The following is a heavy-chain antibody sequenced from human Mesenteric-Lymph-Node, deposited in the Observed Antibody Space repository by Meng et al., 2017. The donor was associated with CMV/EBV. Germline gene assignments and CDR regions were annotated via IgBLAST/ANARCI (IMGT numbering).Heavy chain of an antibody. J-gene: IGHJ4*02. CDR2: IRFDGSSK. Sequence: GGSLRLSCAASGFTFSSYARHWVRQAPGKGLEWVTFIRFDGSSKYYADSVKARFTISRDNSRNTLYLQMNSLRPEDTAVYYCARSYDSIGSYYGASDYWGQGTLVTVSS. D-gene: IGHD3-22*01. V-gene: IGHV3-30*02. CDR3: ARSYDSIGSYYGASDY. CDR1: GFTFSSYA.